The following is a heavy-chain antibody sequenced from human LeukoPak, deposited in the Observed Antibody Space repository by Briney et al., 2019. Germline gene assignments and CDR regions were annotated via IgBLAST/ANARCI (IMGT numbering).Heavy chain of an antibody. V-gene: IGHV2-70*11. CDR3: ARMGIAARVLDY. D-gene: IGHD6-6*01. CDR1: GFSLSTSGMC. Sequence: SGPTLVKPTQTLTLTCTFSGFSLSTSGMCVSWIRQPPGKALEWLARIDWDDDKYYSTSLKTRLTISKDTCKTQVVLTMTNMDPVDTATYYCARMGIAARVLDYWGQGTLVTVSS. CDR2: IDWDDDK. J-gene: IGHJ4*02.